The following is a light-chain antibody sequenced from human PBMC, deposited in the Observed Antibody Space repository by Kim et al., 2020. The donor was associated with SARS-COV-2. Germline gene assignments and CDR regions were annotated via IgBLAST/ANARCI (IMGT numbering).Light chain of an antibody. CDR2: QDS. J-gene: IGLJ3*02. CDR3: QAWDSSIRV. V-gene: IGLV3-1*01. Sequence: SYELTQPPSVSVSTGQTASITCSGDKLGDKYACWYQQKPGQSPVLVIYQDSKRPSGIPERFSGSNSGNTATLTISGTQAMDEADYYCQAWDSSIRVFGGGTKLTVL. CDR1: KLGDKY.